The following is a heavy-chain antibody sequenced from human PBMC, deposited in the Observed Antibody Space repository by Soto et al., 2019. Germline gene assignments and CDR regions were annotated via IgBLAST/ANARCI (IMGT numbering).Heavy chain of an antibody. V-gene: IGHV3-43*01. D-gene: IGHD5-18*01. CDR3: AKEQGYSYGYDAFDI. Sequence: GGSLRLSCAASGFTFDDYTMHWVRQAPGKGLEWVSLISWDGGSTYYADSVKGRFTISRDNSKNSLYLQMNSLRTEDTALYYCAKEQGYSYGYDAFDIWGQGTMVTVSS. J-gene: IGHJ3*02. CDR2: ISWDGGST. CDR1: GFTFDDYT.